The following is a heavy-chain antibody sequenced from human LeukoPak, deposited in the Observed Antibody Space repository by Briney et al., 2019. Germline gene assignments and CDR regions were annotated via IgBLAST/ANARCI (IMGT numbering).Heavy chain of an antibody. CDR2: ISPDGSTT. Sequence: PGGSLRLSCAASGFTFSSYWMHWVRQAPGKGLVWVSRISPDGSTTGHADSVKGRFTTSRDNAKNTLFLQMNSLRAEDTAVYYCAKGGRSSPYYLDYWGQGTLVTVSS. J-gene: IGHJ4*02. CDR1: GFTFSSYW. CDR3: AKGGRSSPYYLDY. V-gene: IGHV3-74*01. D-gene: IGHD6-13*01.